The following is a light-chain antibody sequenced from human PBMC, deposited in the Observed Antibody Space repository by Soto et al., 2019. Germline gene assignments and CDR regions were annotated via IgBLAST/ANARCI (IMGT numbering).Light chain of an antibody. V-gene: IGKV3-15*01. CDR2: GTS. CDR1: QSVSRN. Sequence: DIVMTQSPATLSVSPGERATLSCRASQSVSRNLAWYQQRPGQAPTLLIYGTSTRATGIPARFSGSGSGTEFTLTISSLKSEDFAVYYCQQYNNWPALTFGGGTKVDIK. CDR3: QQYNNWPALT. J-gene: IGKJ4*01.